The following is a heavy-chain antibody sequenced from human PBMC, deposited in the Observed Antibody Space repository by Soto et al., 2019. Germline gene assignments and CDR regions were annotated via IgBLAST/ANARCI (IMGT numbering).Heavy chain of an antibody. CDR3: ARGHCSGGSCYFAYFDY. J-gene: IGHJ4*02. CDR1: GYTFTSYD. CDR2: MNPNSGNT. Sequence: ASVKVSCKASGYTFTSYDINWVRQATGQGLEWMGWMNPNSGNTGYAQKFQGRVTMTRNTSISTAYMELSSLRSEDTAVYYCARGHCSGGSCYFAYFDYWGQGTLVTVSS. D-gene: IGHD2-15*01. V-gene: IGHV1-8*01.